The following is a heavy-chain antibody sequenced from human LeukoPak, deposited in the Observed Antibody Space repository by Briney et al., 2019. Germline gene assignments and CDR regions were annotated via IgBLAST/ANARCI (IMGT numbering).Heavy chain of an antibody. J-gene: IGHJ2*01. Sequence: ASVRVSCTASGYTFTNYDINWVRQATGQGVEWMGWMTSNSGNTGYTQKFQGRVTMTRDTSISTAYMELSSLTSEDTAVYYCARGPPSWGFDLWGRGTLVTVSS. CDR2: MTSNSGNT. CDR3: ARGPPSWGFDL. D-gene: IGHD3-16*01. CDR1: GYTFTNYD. V-gene: IGHV1-8*01.